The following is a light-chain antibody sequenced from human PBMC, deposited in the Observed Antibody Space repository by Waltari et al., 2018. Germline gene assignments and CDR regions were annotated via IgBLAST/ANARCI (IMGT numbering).Light chain of an antibody. V-gene: IGKV1-33*01. CDR1: QDISNY. CDR3: HQYENLPPT. CDR2: DAS. Sequence: DIQMTQSPSSLSASVGDRVTITCQASQDISNYLNWYQQKPGKAPKLLIYDASNLETGVPSRFSGSGSGPDFSFTISSMQPEDIATYYCHQYENLPPTFGQGTKLDIK. J-gene: IGKJ2*01.